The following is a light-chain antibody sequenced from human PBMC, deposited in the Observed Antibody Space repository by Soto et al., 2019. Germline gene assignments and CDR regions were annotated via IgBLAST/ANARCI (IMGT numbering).Light chain of an antibody. CDR1: SSDVGYYNV. CDR3: CSYAGHSAHWV. V-gene: IGLV2-23*02. Sequence: QSALTQPASVSGSPGQSITISCTGTSSDVGYYNVVSWYQQHPGKAPKLMIYEVSKRPSGISNRFSGSKSGNTASLTISGLQAEDEADYFCCSYAGHSAHWVFGGGTKLTVL. CDR2: EVS. J-gene: IGLJ3*02.